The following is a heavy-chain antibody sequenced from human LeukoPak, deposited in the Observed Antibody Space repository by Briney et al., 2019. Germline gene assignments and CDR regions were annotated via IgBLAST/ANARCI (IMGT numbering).Heavy chain of an antibody. CDR3: ATLVYSGSRYHFDT. D-gene: IGHD1-26*01. CDR1: NGAVKNYY. Sequence: PSETLSLTCSVSNGAVKNYYWTWIRQPPGQGLEWIGNFLYSGATTYRASLDSRLIISVDNSKNTVSLRLFSVTAADTAVYYCATLVYSGSRYHFDTWGQGTLVTVSS. J-gene: IGHJ4*02. CDR2: FLYSGAT. V-gene: IGHV4-59*02.